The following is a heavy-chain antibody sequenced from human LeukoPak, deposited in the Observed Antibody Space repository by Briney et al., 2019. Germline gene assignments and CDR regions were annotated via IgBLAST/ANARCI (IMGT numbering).Heavy chain of an antibody. CDR2: IRSKAYGGTT. Sequence: GGSLRLSCTASGFTFGDYAMSWVRQAPGKGLEWVGFIRSKAYGGTTEYAASVKGRFTISRDDSKNIAYLQMNSLKTEDTAVYYCTRGSYYDSSPLEYWGQGTLVTVSS. V-gene: IGHV3-49*04. D-gene: IGHD3-22*01. CDR3: TRGSYYDSSPLEY. J-gene: IGHJ4*02. CDR1: GFTFGDYA.